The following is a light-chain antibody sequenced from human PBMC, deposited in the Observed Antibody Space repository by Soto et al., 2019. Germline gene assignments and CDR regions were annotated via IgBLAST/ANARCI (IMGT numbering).Light chain of an antibody. Sequence: QSALTQPASVSGSPGHSITSSCTGTSTDVGRYNYVSWYQQHPGKAPKLMVYDVSNRPSWVSNRFSGSKSGITASLTISGLQAEHEDDYYCTSYTSACTYVFGTGNKVTVL. CDR2: DVS. J-gene: IGLJ1*01. CDR3: TSYTSACTYV. V-gene: IGLV2-14*01. CDR1: STDVGRYNY.